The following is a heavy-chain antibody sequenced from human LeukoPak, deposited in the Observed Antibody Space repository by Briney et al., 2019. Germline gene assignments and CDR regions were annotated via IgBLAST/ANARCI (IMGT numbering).Heavy chain of an antibody. CDR1: GYTSTGYY. V-gene: IGHV1-2*06. CDR3: ARGSTYYYGSGSYSAYYLDY. J-gene: IGHJ4*02. CDR2: INPNSGGT. Sequence: ASVKVSCKASGYTSTGYYMHWVRQAPGQGLERMGRINPNSGGTNYAQKFQGRVTMTRDTSISTAYMELSRLRSDDTAVYYCARGSTYYYGSGSYSAYYLDYWGQGTLVTVSS. D-gene: IGHD3-10*01.